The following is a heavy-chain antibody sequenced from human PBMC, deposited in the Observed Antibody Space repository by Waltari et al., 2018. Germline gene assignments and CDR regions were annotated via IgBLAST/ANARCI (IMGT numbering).Heavy chain of an antibody. CDR3: ARGYPFSFYGSGTYYNVYDY. CDR2: LHPNSGNT. CDR1: GYTFTSYD. D-gene: IGHD3-10*01. V-gene: IGHV1-8*01. J-gene: IGHJ4*02. Sequence: QVQLVQSGAEVKKPGASVKVSCRASGYTFTSYDINWVRQAPGQGLEWMGWLHPNSGNTDYAQKFQGRVTMTRNTAISTAYMELSSLRSEDTAVYYCARGYPFSFYGSGTYYNVYDYWGQGTLVTVSS.